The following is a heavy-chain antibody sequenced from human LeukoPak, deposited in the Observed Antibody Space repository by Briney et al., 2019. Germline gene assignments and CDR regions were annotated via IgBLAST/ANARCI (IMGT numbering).Heavy chain of an antibody. D-gene: IGHD3-22*01. CDR2: INHSGST. V-gene: IGHV4-34*01. CDR1: GGSFSGYY. Sequence: SETLSLTCAVYGGSFSGYYWSWIRQPPGKGLEWIGEINHSGSTNYNPSLKSRVTISVHASENQFSLKLSSVTAADTAVYYCARAGSGYSLDYWGRGTLVTVSA. J-gene: IGHJ4*02. CDR3: ARAGSGYSLDY.